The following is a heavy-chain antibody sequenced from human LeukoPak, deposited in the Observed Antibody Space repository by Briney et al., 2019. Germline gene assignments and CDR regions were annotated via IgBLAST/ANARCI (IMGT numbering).Heavy chain of an antibody. Sequence: GRSLRLSCGASGFTFSRYSMNWVRQAPGKGLEWVSSISSSGSYIYYADSVKGRFTISRDNAKNSLYLHMNSLRAEDTAVYYCASRNQYCGGDCFWAFDIWGQGTMVTVSS. CDR1: GFTFSRYS. CDR2: ISSSGSYI. J-gene: IGHJ3*02. D-gene: IGHD2-21*02. CDR3: ASRNQYCGGDCFWAFDI. V-gene: IGHV3-21*01.